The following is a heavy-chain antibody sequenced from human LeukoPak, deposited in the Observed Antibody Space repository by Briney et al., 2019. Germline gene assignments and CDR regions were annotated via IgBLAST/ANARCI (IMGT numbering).Heavy chain of an antibody. J-gene: IGHJ4*02. CDR1: GGSISSSSYS. CDR3: LGSGYSSGWYVDY. CDR2: IYYSGST. D-gene: IGHD6-19*01. Sequence: SETLSLTCTVSGGSISSSSYSWGWIRQPPGKGLEWIGSIYYSGSTYYNPSLKSRVTISVDTSKNQFSLKLSSVTAADTAVYYCLGSGYSSGWYVDYWAREPWSPSPQ. V-gene: IGHV4-39*01.